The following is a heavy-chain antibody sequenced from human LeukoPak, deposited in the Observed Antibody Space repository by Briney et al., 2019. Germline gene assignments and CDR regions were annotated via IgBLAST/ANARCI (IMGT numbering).Heavy chain of an antibody. D-gene: IGHD2-15*01. CDR3: AKDALLGYCSGGRCPFDY. CDR2: ISGSGVRT. V-gene: IGHV3-23*01. CDR1: GFTFSTYA. J-gene: IGHJ4*02. Sequence: GGSLRLSCAASGFTFSTYAMNWVRQAPGKGLEWVSAISGSGVRTYYADSVKGRFTISRDNSKNTLYLQMNSLRAEDTALYYCAKDALLGYCSGGRCPFDYWGQGTLVTVSS.